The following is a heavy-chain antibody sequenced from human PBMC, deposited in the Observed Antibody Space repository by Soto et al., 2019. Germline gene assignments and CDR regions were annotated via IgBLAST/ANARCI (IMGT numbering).Heavy chain of an antibody. D-gene: IGHD6-19*01. CDR3: AKAPHNNGWYGGDYNAMDV. J-gene: IGHJ6*02. CDR1: GFTFSSYW. CDR2: IKQDGSEK. Sequence: GGSLRLSCAASGFTFSSYWMSWVRQAPGKGLEWVANIKQDGSEKYYVDSVKGRFTISRDNSKNTLYLQMNSLRAEDTAVYYCAKAPHNNGWYGGDYNAMDVWGQGTTVTVSS. V-gene: IGHV3-7*03.